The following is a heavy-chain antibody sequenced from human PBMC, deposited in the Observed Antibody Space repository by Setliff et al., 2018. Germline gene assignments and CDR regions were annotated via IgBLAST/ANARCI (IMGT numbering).Heavy chain of an antibody. J-gene: IGHJ6*02. CDR3: ARGPDLTAVGATYFYGMDV. Sequence: SETLSLTCTVSGGSVTESFWSWIRQPAGRGLEWIGRMIVSGGADYNPSLKNRVTMSVDSPNNKFSLNLSSVSAADTAVYYCARGPDLTAVGATYFYGMDVWGQGATVTVSS. D-gene: IGHD6-19*01. V-gene: IGHV4-4*07. CDR2: MIVSGGA. CDR1: GGSVTESF.